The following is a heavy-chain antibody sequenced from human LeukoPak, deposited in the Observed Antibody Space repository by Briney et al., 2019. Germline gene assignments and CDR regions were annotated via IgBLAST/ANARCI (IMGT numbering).Heavy chain of an antibody. V-gene: IGHV3-21*04. CDR1: GFTFSSYS. CDR3: AKAYGGYPTPGQGLLEGRNY. D-gene: IGHD5-12*01. Sequence: GGSLRLSCAASGFTFSSYSMNWVRQAPGKGLEWVSSISSSSSYIYYADSVKGRFTISRDNAKNSLYLQMNSLRAEDTAVYYCAKAYGGYPTPGQGLLEGRNYWGQGTLVTVSS. CDR2: ISSSSSYI. J-gene: IGHJ4*02.